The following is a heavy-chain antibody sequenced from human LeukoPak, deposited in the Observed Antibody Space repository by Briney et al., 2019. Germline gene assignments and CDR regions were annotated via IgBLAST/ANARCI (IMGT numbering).Heavy chain of an antibody. J-gene: IGHJ4*02. Sequence: PGGSLRLSCVASGFTFSSNGMHWVRQAPGKGLEWVTFIQYDGSKKYYADSVKGRFTISRDNSKNTLYLEMNSLRAEDTAVYYCARLWSTDCSGGTCPHQPNYWGQGTLVTVSS. V-gene: IGHV3-30*02. CDR3: ARLWSTDCSGGTCPHQPNY. CDR2: IQYDGSKK. D-gene: IGHD2-15*01. CDR1: GFTFSSNG.